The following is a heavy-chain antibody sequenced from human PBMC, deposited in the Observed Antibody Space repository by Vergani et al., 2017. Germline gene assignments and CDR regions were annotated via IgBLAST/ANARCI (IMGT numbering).Heavy chain of an antibody. J-gene: IGHJ2*01. CDR3: AREGFPSLAGDIWYFDL. D-gene: IGHD7-27*01. CDR1: GFTFSSYE. Sequence: EVQLVESGGGLVQPGGSLRLSCAAPGFTFSSYEMNWVRQAPGKGLEWVSYISSSGSTIYYADSVKGRFTISRDNAKKSLYLQMNSLRAEDTAVYSCAREGFPSLAGDIWYFDLWGRGTLVTVSS. CDR2: ISSSGSTI. V-gene: IGHV3-48*03.